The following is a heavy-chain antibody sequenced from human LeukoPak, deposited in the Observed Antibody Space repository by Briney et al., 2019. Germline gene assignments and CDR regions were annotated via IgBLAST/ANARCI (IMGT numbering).Heavy chain of an antibody. Sequence: PGGSLRLSCAASGFTFNNYAMSWVRQAPGKGLEWVSGIRAGGYDTYHADSVKGRFTISRNTSKNTLELQMNSLRAEDTAVYYCAKVVGETGPFDYWGQGTLVTVSS. D-gene: IGHD7-27*01. V-gene: IGHV3-23*01. CDR1: GFTFNNYA. CDR3: AKVVGETGPFDY. J-gene: IGHJ4*02. CDR2: IRAGGYDT.